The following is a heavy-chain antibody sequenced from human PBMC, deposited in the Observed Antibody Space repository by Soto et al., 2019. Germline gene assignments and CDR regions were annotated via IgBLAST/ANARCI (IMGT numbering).Heavy chain of an antibody. Sequence: QVQLQESGPGLVKPSETLSLTCTVSGGSISPYYWSWIRQPPGKGLEWIGFIYYSGSTNYNPSLKSRVTISVDTSQNQISLMLTSVTAADTAVYYCARPRSSGYAGEFDYWGQGTLVTVSS. CDR2: IYYSGST. CDR1: GGSISPYY. D-gene: IGHD3-22*01. V-gene: IGHV4-59*01. CDR3: ARPRSSGYAGEFDY. J-gene: IGHJ4*02.